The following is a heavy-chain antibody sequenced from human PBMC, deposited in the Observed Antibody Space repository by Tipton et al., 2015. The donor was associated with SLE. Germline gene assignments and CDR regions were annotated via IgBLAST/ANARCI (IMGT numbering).Heavy chain of an antibody. D-gene: IGHD6-13*01. CDR1: GYSISSGYY. V-gene: IGHV4-38-2*01. J-gene: IGHJ3*02. CDR3: ARGDSSTGDI. Sequence: TLSLTCAVSGYSISSGYYWGWIRQPPGKGLEWIGSIYHSGSTNYNPSLKSRVTISVDTSKNQFSLKLSSVTAADTAVYYCARGDSSTGDIWGQGTMVTVSS. CDR2: IYHSGST.